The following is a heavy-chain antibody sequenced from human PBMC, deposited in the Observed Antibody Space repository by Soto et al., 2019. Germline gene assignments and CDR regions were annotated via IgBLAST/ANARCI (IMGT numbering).Heavy chain of an antibody. CDR3: AKFCPVGFHPYGMNV. CDR2: ISYDGSNK. CDR1: GFTFSSYG. Sequence: QVQLVESGGGVVQPGRSLRLSCAASGFTFSSYGMHWVRQAPGKGLEWVAVISYDGSNKYYADSVKGRFTISRDNSKNAVYLKQTSLRPEEAGGFYSAKFCPVGFHPYGMNVGGEGTTGTVSS. V-gene: IGHV3-30*18. J-gene: IGHJ6*04. D-gene: IGHD1-26*01.